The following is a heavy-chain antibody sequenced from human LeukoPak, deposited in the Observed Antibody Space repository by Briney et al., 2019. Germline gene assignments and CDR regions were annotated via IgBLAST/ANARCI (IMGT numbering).Heavy chain of an antibody. CDR1: GGTFSSYA. CDR2: IIPIFGTA. V-gene: IGHV1-69*05. J-gene: IGHJ6*03. CDR3: ARVREQLGYYYYYMDV. Sequence: SVKVSCKASGGTFSSYAISWVRQAPGQGLEWMGGIIPIFGTANYAQKFQGRVTITTDESTSTAYMELSSLRSEDTAVYYCARVREQLGYYYYYMDVWGKGTTVTVSS. D-gene: IGHD6-6*01.